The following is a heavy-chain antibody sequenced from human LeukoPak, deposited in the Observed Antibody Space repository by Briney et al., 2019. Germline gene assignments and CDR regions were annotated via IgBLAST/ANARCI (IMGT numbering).Heavy chain of an antibody. CDR3: ARVCSSISCYGGNFDY. CDR1: GFTFSDHY. D-gene: IGHD2-2*01. J-gene: IGHJ4*02. CDR2: IRNEANSHTT. V-gene: IGHV3-72*01. Sequence: GGSLRLSCAASGFTFSDHYMDWVRQAPGKGLEWVVRIRNEANSHTTEYAASVKGRFTISRDDSKNSLYLQMNSLKTEDTAVYYCARVCSSISCYGGNFDYWGQGTLVTVSS.